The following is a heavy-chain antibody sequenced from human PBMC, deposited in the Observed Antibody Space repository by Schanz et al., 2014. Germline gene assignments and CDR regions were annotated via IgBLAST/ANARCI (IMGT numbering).Heavy chain of an antibody. V-gene: IGHV3-23*01. D-gene: IGHD1-1*01. Sequence: EVQLLESGGGLVQPGGSLRLSCAASEFTFSTDAMSWVRQAPGKGLEWLSVISASGGDTYYADSVKGRFTISRDNSKNTLYLQMNSLRAEDTAVYYCARDRRNADRDYWGQGTLVTVSS. J-gene: IGHJ4*02. CDR3: ARDRRNADRDY. CDR1: EFTFSTDA. CDR2: ISASGGDT.